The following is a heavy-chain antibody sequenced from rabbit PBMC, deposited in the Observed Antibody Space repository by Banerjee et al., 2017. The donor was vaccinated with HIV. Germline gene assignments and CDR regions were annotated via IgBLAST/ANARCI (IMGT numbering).Heavy chain of an antibody. CDR1: GFSFSSGYD. V-gene: IGHV1S45*01. D-gene: IGHD4-1*01. CDR2: IDAGRSGNT. Sequence: QEQLVESGGDLVKPEGSLTLTCTASGFSFSSGYDMCWVRQAPGKGLEWIACIDAGRSGNTYYSSWAKGRFTISKTSSTTVTLQMTSLTAADMATYFCARDGSGWGANFNLWGQGTLVTVS. CDR3: ARDGSGWGANFNL. J-gene: IGHJ4*01.